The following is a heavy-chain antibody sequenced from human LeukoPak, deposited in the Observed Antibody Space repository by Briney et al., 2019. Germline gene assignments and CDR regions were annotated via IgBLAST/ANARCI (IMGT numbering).Heavy chain of an antibody. V-gene: IGHV4-34*01. Sequence: SETLSLTCAVYGGSFSGYYWSWIRQPPGKGLEWIGEIYHSGSTNYNPSLKSRVTISVDKSKNQFSLKLSSVTAADTAVYYCARVVIAVAGMGDQFDYWGQGTLVTVSS. D-gene: IGHD6-19*01. CDR2: IYHSGST. CDR1: GGSFSGYY. J-gene: IGHJ4*02. CDR3: ARVVIAVAGMGDQFDY.